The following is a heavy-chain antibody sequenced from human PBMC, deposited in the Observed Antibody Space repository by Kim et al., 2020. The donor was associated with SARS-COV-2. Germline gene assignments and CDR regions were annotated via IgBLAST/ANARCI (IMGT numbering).Heavy chain of an antibody. CDR3: ARAELAAAGDNWFDP. V-gene: IGHV4-31*03. J-gene: IGHJ5*02. D-gene: IGHD6-13*01. CDR1: GGSISSGGYY. CDR2: IYYSGST. Sequence: SETLSLTCTVSGGSISSGGYYWSWIRQHPGKGLEWIGYIYYSGSTYYNPSLKSRVTISVDTSKNQFSLKLSSVTAADTAVYYCARAELAAAGDNWFDPWGQGTLVTVSS.